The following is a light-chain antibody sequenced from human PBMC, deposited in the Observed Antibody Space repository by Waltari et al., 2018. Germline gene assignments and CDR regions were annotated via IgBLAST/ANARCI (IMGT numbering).Light chain of an antibody. CDR2: VNSDGSH. CDR3: QTWDTGTVV. Sequence: QVLLTQSPSASASLGASVKLTCTLTSGHSSYAIAWHPQQPEKRPRYLMKVNSDGSHSKGDVIPDRFSGSSSGTERYLTISRLQSDDEADYYCQTWDTGTVVFGGGTKLTVL. CDR1: SGHSSYA. V-gene: IGLV4-69*02. J-gene: IGLJ2*01.